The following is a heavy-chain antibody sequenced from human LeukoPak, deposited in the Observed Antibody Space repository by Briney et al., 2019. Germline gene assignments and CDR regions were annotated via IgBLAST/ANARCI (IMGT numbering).Heavy chain of an antibody. CDR2: LSDSGDST. CDR3: ARPSSSHYYGMDV. CDR1: GFTFSSYA. V-gene: IGHV3-23*01. D-gene: IGHD6-13*01. Sequence: PGGSLRLSCAASGFTFSSYAMHWVRQVPGKGPEWVATLSDSGDSTYYADSVKGRFTISRDLSKNTLYVQMNSLRAEDTAVYYCARPSSSHYYGMDVWGQGTTVTVSS. J-gene: IGHJ6*02.